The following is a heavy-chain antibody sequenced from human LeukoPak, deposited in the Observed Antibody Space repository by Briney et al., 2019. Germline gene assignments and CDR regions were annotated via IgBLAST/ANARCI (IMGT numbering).Heavy chain of an antibody. J-gene: IGHJ4*02. D-gene: IGHD3-22*01. CDR1: GGSITGYY. CDR3: AREEFLHEIDSSGYFVY. CDR2: VYSSGVG. Sequence: SETLSLTCTVSGGSITGYYWNWIRQPAAQGLEWLGRVYSSGVGNYNPSLTSRVTMSVDTSKNQFSLKLTSLTAADTAVYYCAREEFLHEIDSSGYFVYWGQGTLVTVSS. V-gene: IGHV4-4*07.